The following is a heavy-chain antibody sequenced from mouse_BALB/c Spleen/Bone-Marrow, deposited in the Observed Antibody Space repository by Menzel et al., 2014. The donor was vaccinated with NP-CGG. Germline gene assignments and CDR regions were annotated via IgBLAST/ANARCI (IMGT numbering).Heavy chain of an antibody. J-gene: IGHJ3*01. CDR3: ARDWTIPFAY. Sequence: VQLVESGAELARPGASVKMSCKASGYTFTSYTMHWVKQRPGQGLEWIGYINPSSGYTNYNQKFKDKATLTADKSSSTAYMQLSSLTSEDSAVYHCARDWTIPFAYWGQGTLVTVSA. D-gene: IGHD1-1*02. CDR1: GYTFTSYT. V-gene: IGHV1-4*01. CDR2: INPSSGYT.